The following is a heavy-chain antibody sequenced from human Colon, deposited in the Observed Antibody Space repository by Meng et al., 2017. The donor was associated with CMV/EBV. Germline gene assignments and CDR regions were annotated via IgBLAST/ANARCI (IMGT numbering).Heavy chain of an antibody. CDR2: ISGTGGQT. CDR1: GFSFISNS. J-gene: IGHJ5*02. CDR3: AKTSGYCDRSNCYGFHP. V-gene: IGHV3-23*01. D-gene: IGHD2-2*01. Sequence: GESLKISCAASGFSFISNSMNWVRQAPGKGLEWISKISGTGGQTYYADSVKGRFTISRDNSKNTLYLQMNSLRVDDTAMYYCAKTSGYCDRSNCYGFHPWGPGTLVTVSS.